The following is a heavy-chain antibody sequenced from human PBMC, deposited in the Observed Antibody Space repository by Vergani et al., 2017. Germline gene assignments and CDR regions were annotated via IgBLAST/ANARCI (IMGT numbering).Heavy chain of an antibody. D-gene: IGHD3-16*02. CDR3: ARGYTRAFDI. V-gene: IGHV3-48*03. CDR2: ISSSGRII. CDR1: GFTFSSYE. Sequence: EVQLVESGGGLVKPGGSLRLSCAASGFTFSSYEMNWVRQAPGKGLEWVSYISSSGRIIYYADSVKGRFTISRDNAKNSLYLQMNSLRAEDTAVYYCARGYTRAFDIWGQGTMVTVSS. J-gene: IGHJ3*02.